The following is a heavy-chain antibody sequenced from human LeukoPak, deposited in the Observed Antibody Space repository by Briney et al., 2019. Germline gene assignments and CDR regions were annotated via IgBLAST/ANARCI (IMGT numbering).Heavy chain of an antibody. J-gene: IGHJ5*02. D-gene: IGHD1-26*01. Sequence: ASVKASCKASGYTFTSYGISWVRQAPGQGLEWMGWISAYNGNTNYAQKLQGRVTMTTDTSTSTAYMELRSLRSDDTAVYYCARGRGIVGATTGWFDPWGQGTLVTVSS. CDR1: GYTFTSYG. V-gene: IGHV1-18*01. CDR3: ARGRGIVGATTGWFDP. CDR2: ISAYNGNT.